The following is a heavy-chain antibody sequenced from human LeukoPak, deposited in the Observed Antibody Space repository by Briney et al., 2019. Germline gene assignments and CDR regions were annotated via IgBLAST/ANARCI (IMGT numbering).Heavy chain of an antibody. CDR2: VSTGSNYI. D-gene: IGHD1-1*01. Sequence: GGSLRLSCTASGFTFSSYSLNWVRQAPGKGLEWVSSVSTGSNYIYYADSVKGRFTISRDNDKNSLFVQMNSLRAEDTAVYFCAKSRSGSANWALQIFDNWGQGTLVTVSS. J-gene: IGHJ4*02. V-gene: IGHV3-21*03. CDR3: AKSRSGSANWALQIFDN. CDR1: GFTFSSYS.